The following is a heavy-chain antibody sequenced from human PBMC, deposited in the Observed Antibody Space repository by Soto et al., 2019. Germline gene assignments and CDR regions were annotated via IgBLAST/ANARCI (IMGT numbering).Heavy chain of an antibody. V-gene: IGHV5-10-1*01. D-gene: IGHD3-16*01. CDR3: ARLRSLTSTITFGNDFDY. J-gene: IGHJ4*02. CDR2: IEPSDSYI. Sequence: GESLKISCTGSGYNFNNNWIGWVRQTPGKGLEWMGRIEPSDSYIEYSPSFKGHVTISSDKSIKTVYLQWSSLKASDTAMYYCARLRSLTSTITFGNDFDYWGQGALVTVSS. CDR1: GYNFNNNW.